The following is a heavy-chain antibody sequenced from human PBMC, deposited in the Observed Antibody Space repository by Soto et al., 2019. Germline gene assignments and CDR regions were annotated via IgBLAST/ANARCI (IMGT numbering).Heavy chain of an antibody. V-gene: IGHV3-66*01. Sequence: GGSLRLFCAACGFTVRRNYMIWVRQAPGKGLEWVSVIYSGGSTYYADSVKGRFTISRDNSKNTLYLQMNSLRAEDTAVYYCAREPYPDYWGQGTLVTVSS. CDR2: IYSGGST. CDR3: AREPYPDY. J-gene: IGHJ4*02. D-gene: IGHD2-21*01. CDR1: GFTVRRNY.